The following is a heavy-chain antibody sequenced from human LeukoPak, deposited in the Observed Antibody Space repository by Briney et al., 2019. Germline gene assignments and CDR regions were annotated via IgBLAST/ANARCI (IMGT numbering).Heavy chain of an antibody. D-gene: IGHD6-6*01. V-gene: IGHV3-7*03. CDR1: GFTFSNNW. CDR3: TTIAARPGGY. Sequence: GGSLRLSCVTSGFTFSNNWMSWVCQAPGKGLEWVANVKQDGNERYYVDSVKGRFTISRDNAKNSLYLQMNSLRAEDTAVYYCTTIAARPGGYWGQGTLDTVSS. CDR2: VKQDGNER. J-gene: IGHJ4*02.